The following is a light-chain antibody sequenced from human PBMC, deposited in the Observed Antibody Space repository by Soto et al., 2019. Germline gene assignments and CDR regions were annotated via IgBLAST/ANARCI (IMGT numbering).Light chain of an antibody. V-gene: IGLV2-8*01. Sequence: QSALTQPPSASGSPGQSVTISCTGMSSDVGGYNYVSWYQQHPGKAPKLMIYEVSKRPSGVPDRFSGSKSGNTASLTVSGLQAEDEAEDYCSSYAGANSVVFGGGNKLTVL. J-gene: IGLJ2*01. CDR1: SSDVGGYNY. CDR2: EVS. CDR3: SSYAGANSVV.